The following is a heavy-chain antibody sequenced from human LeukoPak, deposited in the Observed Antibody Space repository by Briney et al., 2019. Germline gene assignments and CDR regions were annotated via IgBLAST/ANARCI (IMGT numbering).Heavy chain of an antibody. V-gene: IGHV4-34*01. Sequence: SETLALTCAVYGGYFSGYYWSWIRQPPGKGLEWIGEINHSGSTNYNPSLKSRVTISVDTSKNQFSLKLSSVTAADTAVYYCARGRTRIEFDYWGQGTLVTVSS. CDR2: INHSGST. CDR1: GGYFSGYY. D-gene: IGHD1-14*01. J-gene: IGHJ4*02. CDR3: ARGRTRIEFDY.